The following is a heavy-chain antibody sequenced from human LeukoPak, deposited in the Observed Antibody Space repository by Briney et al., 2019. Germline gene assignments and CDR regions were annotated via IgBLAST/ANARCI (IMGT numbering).Heavy chain of an antibody. CDR3: ARGLGVRGVTNWFDP. CDR2: IYYSGST. V-gene: IGHV4-30-4*01. Sequence: PSETLSLTCTVSGGSISSGDYYWSWIRQPPGKGLEWIGYIYYSGSTYYNPSLKSRVTISVDTSKTQFSLKLSSVTAADTAVYYCARGLGVRGVTNWFDPWGQGTLVTVSS. CDR1: GGSISSGDYY. J-gene: IGHJ5*02. D-gene: IGHD3-10*01.